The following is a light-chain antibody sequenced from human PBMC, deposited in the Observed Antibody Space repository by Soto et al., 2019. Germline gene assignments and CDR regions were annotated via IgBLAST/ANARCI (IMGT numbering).Light chain of an antibody. CDR1: QSVSSN. CDR2: GAS. V-gene: IGKV3-20*01. J-gene: IGKJ5*01. Sequence: EIVLTQSPATLSVYPGERATLSCRASQSVSSNLAWYQQKPGQAPRLLIYGASSRATGIPDRFSGSGSGTDFTLTISRLEPEDFAVYYCQQYGSSFGQGTRLEIK. CDR3: QQYGSS.